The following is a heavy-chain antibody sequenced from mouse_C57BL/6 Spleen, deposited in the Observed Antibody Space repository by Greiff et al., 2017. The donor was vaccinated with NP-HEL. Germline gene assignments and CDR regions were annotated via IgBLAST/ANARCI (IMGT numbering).Heavy chain of an antibody. CDR3: TYSSGYIDY. V-gene: IGHV1-15*01. D-gene: IGHD3-2*02. Sequence: QVQLKQSGAELVRPGASVTLSCKASGYTFTDYEMHWVKQTPVHGLEWIGAIDPETGGTAYNQKFKGKAILTADKSSSTAYMELRSLTSEDSAVYYCTYSSGYIDYWGQGTTLTVSS. J-gene: IGHJ2*01. CDR2: IDPETGGT. CDR1: GYTFTDYE.